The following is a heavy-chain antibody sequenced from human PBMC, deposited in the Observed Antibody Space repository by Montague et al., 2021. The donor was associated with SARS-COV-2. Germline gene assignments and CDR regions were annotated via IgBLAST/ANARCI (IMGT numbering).Heavy chain of an antibody. CDR1: GFAFSSYG. Sequence: SLRLSCAASGFAFSSYGMNWVHQAPGKGLEWVSAISTTGANTYYAGSVKGRFTISRDNSKNTLYLQLNSLRDEDTAVYYCAKEGVVVGADGFDYWGQGTMVIASS. CDR3: AKEGVVVGADGFDY. D-gene: IGHD3-22*01. J-gene: IGHJ3*01. CDR2: ISTTGANT. V-gene: IGHV3-23*01.